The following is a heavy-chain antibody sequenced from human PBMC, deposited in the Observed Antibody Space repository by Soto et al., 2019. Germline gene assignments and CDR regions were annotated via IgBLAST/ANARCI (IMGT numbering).Heavy chain of an antibody. CDR3: ARDFYYYGSGTMGGYFDY. CDR1: GFTVSSNY. V-gene: IGHV3-66*01. CDR2: IYSGGST. J-gene: IGHJ4*02. Sequence: PGGSLRLSCAASGFTVSSNYMSWVRQAPGKGLEWVSVIYSGGSTNNADSVKGRFTISRDNSKNTLYLQMNSLRAEDTAVYYCARDFYYYGSGTMGGYFDYWGQGTLVTVSS. D-gene: IGHD3-10*01.